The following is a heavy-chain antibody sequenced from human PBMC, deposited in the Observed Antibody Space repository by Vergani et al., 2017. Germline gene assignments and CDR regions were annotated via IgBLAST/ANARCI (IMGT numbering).Heavy chain of an antibody. J-gene: IGHJ4*02. V-gene: IGHV4-59*01. CDR1: GGSISSYY. CDR2: IYYSGST. Sequence: QVQLQESGPGLVKPSETLSLTCTVSGGSISSYYWSWIRQPPGKGLEWIGYIYYSGSTNYNPSLKSRVTISVDTSKNQFSLKLSSVTAADTAVYYCARSDHSSAPGYWGQGTLVTVSS. CDR3: ARSDHSSAPGY. D-gene: IGHD6-25*01.